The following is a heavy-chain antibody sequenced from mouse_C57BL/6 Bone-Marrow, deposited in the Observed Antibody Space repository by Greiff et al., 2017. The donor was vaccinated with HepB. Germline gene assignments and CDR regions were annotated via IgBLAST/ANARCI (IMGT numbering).Heavy chain of an antibody. Sequence: EVQLQQSGPELVKPGASVMISCKASGYTFTDYYMNWVKQSHGKSLEWIGDINPNNGGTSYNQKFKGKATLTVDKSSSTAYMELRSLTSEDSAVYYCARNYSNYVAMDYWGQGTSVTVSS. D-gene: IGHD2-5*01. V-gene: IGHV1-26*01. CDR1: GYTFTDYY. CDR3: ARNYSNYVAMDY. J-gene: IGHJ4*01. CDR2: INPNNGGT.